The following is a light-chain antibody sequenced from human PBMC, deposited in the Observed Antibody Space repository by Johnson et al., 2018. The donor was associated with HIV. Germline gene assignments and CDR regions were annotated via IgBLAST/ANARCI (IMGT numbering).Light chain of an antibody. V-gene: IGLV1-51*01. J-gene: IGLJ1*01. Sequence: QSVLTQPPSVSAAPGQKVTISCSGSSSNIGNNYVSWYQQLPGTAPKILIYDNNKRPSGIPDRFSGSKSGTSATLGITGLQTGDEADYYCGTWDSSLSASVFGTGTSVTVL. CDR1: SSNIGNNY. CDR2: DNN. CDR3: GTWDSSLSASV.